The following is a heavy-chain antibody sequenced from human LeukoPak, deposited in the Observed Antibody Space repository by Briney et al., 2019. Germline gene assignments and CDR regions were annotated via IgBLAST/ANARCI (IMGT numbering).Heavy chain of an antibody. J-gene: IGHJ3*02. CDR3: ARSTYVQQWLEVIIDAFDI. V-gene: IGHV3-48*02. CDR2: ISSSSSTI. Sequence: GGSLRLSCAASGFTFSSYSMNWVRQAPGKGLEWVSYISSSSSTIYYADSVKGRFTISRDNAKNSLYLQMNSLRDEDTAVYYCARSTYVQQWLEVIIDAFDIWGQGTMVTVSS. CDR1: GFTFSSYS. D-gene: IGHD6-19*01.